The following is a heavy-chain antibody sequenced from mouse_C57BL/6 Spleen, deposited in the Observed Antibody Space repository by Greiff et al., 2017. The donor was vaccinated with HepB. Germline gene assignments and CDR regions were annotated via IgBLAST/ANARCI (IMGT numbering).Heavy chain of an antibody. Sequence: VQLQQSGAELVKPGASVKISCKASGYAFSSYWMNWVKQRPGKGLEWIGQIYPGDGDTNYNGKFKGKATLTADKSSSTAYMQLSSLTSEDSAVYFCARDPRLRGYAMDYWGQGTSVTVSS. CDR2: IYPGDGDT. V-gene: IGHV1-80*01. CDR1: GYAFSSYW. J-gene: IGHJ4*01. CDR3: ARDPRLRGYAMDY. D-gene: IGHD2-4*01.